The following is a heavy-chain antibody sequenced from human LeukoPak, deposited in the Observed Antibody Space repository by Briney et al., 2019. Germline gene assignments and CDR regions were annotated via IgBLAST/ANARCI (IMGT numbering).Heavy chain of an antibody. CDR2: MNPNSGNT. Sequence: GASVKVSCKASGYTCTSYDINWVRQATGQGLEWMGWMNPNSGNTGYAQKFQSRVTMTRNTSISTAYMELSSLRSEDTAVYYCARDLIAAAGSDWGQGTLVTVSS. CDR3: ARDLIAAAGSD. J-gene: IGHJ4*02. D-gene: IGHD6-13*01. V-gene: IGHV1-8*01. CDR1: GYTCTSYD.